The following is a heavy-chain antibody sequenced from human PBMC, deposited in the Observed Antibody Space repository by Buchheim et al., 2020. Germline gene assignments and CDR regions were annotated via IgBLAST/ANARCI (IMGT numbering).Heavy chain of an antibody. CDR2: IYYSGST. J-gene: IGHJ4*02. D-gene: IGHD3-10*01. CDR1: GGSISSGRDY. Sequence: QVQLQESGPGLVKPSQTLSLTCSVSGGSISSGRDYWSWIRQRPGKGLEWIGYIYYSGSTYYKPSLKSRVTISVDTSKNQFSLKLSSVTAADTAVYYCARGDYYGGVGDYWGQGTL. CDR3: ARGDYYGGVGDY. V-gene: IGHV4-31*03.